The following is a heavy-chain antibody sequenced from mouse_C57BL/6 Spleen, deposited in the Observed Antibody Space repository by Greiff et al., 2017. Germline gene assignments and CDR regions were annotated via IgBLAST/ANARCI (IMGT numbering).Heavy chain of an antibody. J-gene: IGHJ4*01. CDR3: ARVSYVDYYYAMDY. CDR2: INYDGSST. CDR1: GFTFSDYY. D-gene: IGHD1-1*01. Sequence: EVQRVESEGGLVQPGSSMKLSCTASGFTFSDYYMAWVRQVPEKGLEWVANINYDGSSTYYLDSLKSRFIISRDNAKNILYLQMSSLKSEDTATYYCARVSYVDYYYAMDYWGQGTSVTVSS. V-gene: IGHV5-16*01.